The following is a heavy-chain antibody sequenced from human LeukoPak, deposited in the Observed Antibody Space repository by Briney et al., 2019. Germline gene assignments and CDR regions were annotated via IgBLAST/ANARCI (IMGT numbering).Heavy chain of an antibody. CDR3: AKRPGYDFWSGNLRMGYYYMDV. D-gene: IGHD3-3*01. J-gene: IGHJ6*03. V-gene: IGHV3-23*01. Sequence: PGGSLRLSCAASGFTFSSYAMSWVRQAPGKGLEWVSAISGRGGSTYYADSVKGRFTISRDNSKNTLYLQMNSLRAEDTAVYYCAKRPGYDFWSGNLRMGYYYMDVWGKGTTVTVSS. CDR1: GFTFSSYA. CDR2: ISGRGGST.